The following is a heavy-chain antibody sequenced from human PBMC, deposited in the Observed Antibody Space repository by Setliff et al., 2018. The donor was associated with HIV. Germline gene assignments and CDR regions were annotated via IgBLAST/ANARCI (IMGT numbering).Heavy chain of an antibody. V-gene: IGHV3-30*04. J-gene: IGHJ4*02. D-gene: IGHD5-18*01. CDR2: ISYDGSDD. Sequence: GGSLRLSCTASGFTFSSYAMHWVRQAPGKGLEWVAVISYDGSDDYYADSARGRFTVSRDNSKSTVYLIMNSLRTEDTAVYYCARDLIRLGYNSGTGYFDYWGQGTLVTVSS. CDR1: GFTFSSYA. CDR3: ARDLIRLGYNSGTGYFDY.